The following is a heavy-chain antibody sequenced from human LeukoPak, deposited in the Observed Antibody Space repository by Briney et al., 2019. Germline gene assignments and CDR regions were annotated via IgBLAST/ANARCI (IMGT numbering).Heavy chain of an antibody. CDR1: GGSISSSNW. CDR2: IYHSGST. D-gene: IGHD1-7*01. V-gene: IGHV4-4*02. CDR3: ARVGAELRGVSYFDY. Sequence: PSETLSLTCAVSGGSISSSNWWSWVRQPPGKGLEWVGEIYHSGSTNYNPYLKSRVIISVDKSKNQFSLKLSSVTAADTAVYYCARVGAELRGVSYFDYWGQGTLVTVSS. J-gene: IGHJ4*02.